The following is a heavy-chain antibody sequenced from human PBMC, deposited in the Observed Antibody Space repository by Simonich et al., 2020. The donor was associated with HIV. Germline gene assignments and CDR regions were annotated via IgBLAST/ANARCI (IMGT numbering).Heavy chain of an antibody. V-gene: IGHV1-2*02. CDR2: NTPNRGET. D-gene: IGHD1-26*01. Sequence: QVQLVQSGAVVKKPGASVKVSCKASGSTFTGNYMHWVRQAPGQGLGRRGRNTPNRGETDYANKFHGRVTMTRYTSISTAYMELTRLRSDDTAVYYCVRGGRTIVGATDFDSWGQGTLVTVSS. J-gene: IGHJ4*02. CDR3: VRGGRTIVGATDFDS. CDR1: GSTFTGNY.